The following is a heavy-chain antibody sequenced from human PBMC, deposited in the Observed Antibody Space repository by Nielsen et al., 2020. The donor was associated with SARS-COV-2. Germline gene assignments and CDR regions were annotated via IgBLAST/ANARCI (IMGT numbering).Heavy chain of an antibody. D-gene: IGHD4/OR15-4a*01. CDR3: ARGGEFGAYMIYFDY. J-gene: IGHJ4*02. CDR2: INSRATTL. CDR1: GFSFNTYS. Sequence: GGSLRLSCSASGFSFNTYSMNWVRQAPGRGLEWISHINSRATTLYYADSVKGRFVVSRDNVRSSLFLQMNSLRGEDTAVYYCARGGEFGAYMIYFDYWGQGISVPVSS. V-gene: IGHV3-48*04.